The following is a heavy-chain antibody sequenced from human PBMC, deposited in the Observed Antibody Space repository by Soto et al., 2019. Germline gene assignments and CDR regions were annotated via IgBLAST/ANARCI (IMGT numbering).Heavy chain of an antibody. CDR3: GAGQYFSDY. Sequence: QAQLVESGGGVVQPGRSLRLSCAASGFTFSSYGMHWVRQAPGKGLEWVALISYDGSDKYYADSVKGRFTISRDNSKNTLYLQMNSLRVEDTAVYYCGAGQYFSDYWGQGTLVTVSS. CDR2: ISYDGSDK. J-gene: IGHJ4*02. D-gene: IGHD6-13*01. V-gene: IGHV3-30*03. CDR1: GFTFSSYG.